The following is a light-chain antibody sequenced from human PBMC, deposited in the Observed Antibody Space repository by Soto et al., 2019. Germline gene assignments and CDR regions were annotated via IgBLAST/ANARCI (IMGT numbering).Light chain of an antibody. Sequence: QSVLTQSSSASASLGSSVKLTCTLSSGHSSYIIAWHQQQPGKAPRYLMKLEGSGSYNKGSGVPDRFSVSSSGADRYLTISNLQFEDEADYYCETWDGNTRVFGGGTKLTVL. J-gene: IGLJ3*02. CDR3: ETWDGNTRV. CDR2: LEGSGSY. CDR1: SGHSSYI. V-gene: IGLV4-60*02.